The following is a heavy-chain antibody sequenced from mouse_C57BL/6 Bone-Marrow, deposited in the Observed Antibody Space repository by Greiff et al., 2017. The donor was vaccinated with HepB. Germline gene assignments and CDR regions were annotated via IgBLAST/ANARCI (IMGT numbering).Heavy chain of an antibody. CDR1: GYTFTDYE. Sequence: VQLQQSGAELVRPGASVTLSCKASGYTFTDYEMHWVKQTPGHGLEWIGAIDPETGGTAYNQKFKGKAILTADKSSSTAYMELRSLTSEDSAVYYCTREGWRDFDYWGQGTTLTVSS. D-gene: IGHD3-3*01. V-gene: IGHV1-15*01. J-gene: IGHJ2*01. CDR3: TREGWRDFDY. CDR2: IDPETGGT.